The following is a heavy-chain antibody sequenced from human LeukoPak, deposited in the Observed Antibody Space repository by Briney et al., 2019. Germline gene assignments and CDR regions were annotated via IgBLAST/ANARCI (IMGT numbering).Heavy chain of an antibody. Sequence: SETVSLTCAVYGGSFSGYYWSWIRQPPGKGLEWIGEINHSGSTNYNPSLKSRVTISVDTSKNQFSLKLSSVTAADTAVYYCAREGGYCSSTSCYNWFDPWGQGTLVTVSS. CDR1: GGSFSGYY. CDR3: AREGGYCSSTSCYNWFDP. V-gene: IGHV4-34*01. D-gene: IGHD2-2*01. CDR2: INHSGST. J-gene: IGHJ5*02.